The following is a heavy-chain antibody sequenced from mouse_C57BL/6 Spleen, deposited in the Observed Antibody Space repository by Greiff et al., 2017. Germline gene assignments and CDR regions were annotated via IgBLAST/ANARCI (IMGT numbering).Heavy chain of an antibody. D-gene: IGHD2-4*01. CDR3: ARSYDYDYAIDY. CDR2: IHPNSGST. V-gene: IGHV1-64*01. CDR1: GYTFTSYW. J-gene: IGHJ4*01. Sequence: QVQLQQPGAELVKPGASVKLSCKASGYTFTSYWMHWVKQRPGQGLEWIGIIHPNSGSTNYNEKFKSKATLTVDKSSSTAYMQLSSLTSEDSAVYYCARSYDYDYAIDYWGQGTSVTVSS.